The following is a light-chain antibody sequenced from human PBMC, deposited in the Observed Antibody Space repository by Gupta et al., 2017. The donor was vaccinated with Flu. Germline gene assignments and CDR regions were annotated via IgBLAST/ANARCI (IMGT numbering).Light chain of an antibody. J-gene: IGKJ2*01. Sequence: SSLSASIGDRVTITCRASRDISKSLNWYQQKPGKAPKPLIYDATNLETGVPSRFSGSGSGTEFTITISSLQPEDFATYYCQQVDSLPNTFGQGTKMEMK. V-gene: IGKV1-33*01. CDR3: QQVDSLPNT. CDR2: DAT. CDR1: RDISKS.